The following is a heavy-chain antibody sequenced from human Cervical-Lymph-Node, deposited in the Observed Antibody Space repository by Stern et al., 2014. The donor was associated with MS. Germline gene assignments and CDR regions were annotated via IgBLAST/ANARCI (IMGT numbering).Heavy chain of an antibody. CDR1: GYIFTDFG. V-gene: IGHV1-18*01. Sequence: VQLVQSAAEVKKPGASVRVSCKASGYIFTDFGISWVRQAPGQGLEWMGWINVFNGYTNYAQRLQDRVIMTTDTSTSTAYMELRSLTSDDTAIYYCARGKRAAGGYWGQGTLVIVSS. D-gene: IGHD6-13*01. J-gene: IGHJ4*02. CDR3: ARGKRAAGGY. CDR2: INVFNGYT.